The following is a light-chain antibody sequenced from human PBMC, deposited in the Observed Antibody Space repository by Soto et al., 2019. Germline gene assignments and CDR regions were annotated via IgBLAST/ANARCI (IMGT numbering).Light chain of an antibody. Sequence: DIQMTQSPSSLSTSVGDRVTITCRASQGISNYLAWYQQKPGKVPKLLIYAASTLQSGVPSRFSGSGSGTDFTLTISSLQPEDVATYYCQKYYSVPFTFGPGNSVDIQ. CDR3: QKYYSVPFT. CDR2: AAS. J-gene: IGKJ3*01. CDR1: QGISNY. V-gene: IGKV1-27*01.